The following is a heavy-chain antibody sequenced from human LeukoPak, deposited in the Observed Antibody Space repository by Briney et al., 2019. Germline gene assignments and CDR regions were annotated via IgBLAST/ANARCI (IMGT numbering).Heavy chain of an antibody. CDR1: GFTFSNYA. V-gene: IGHV3-23*01. D-gene: IGHD6-19*01. CDR3: AKATPQWRGGSYYFDY. Sequence: GGSLRLSCAASGFTFSNYAMSWVRQAPGKGPEWVSSTGANGINTYFADSVKGRFTISRDNSKNTLYLQMNSLRAEDTAVYYCAKATPQWRGGSYYFDYWGQGTLVTVSS. J-gene: IGHJ4*02. CDR2: TGANGINT.